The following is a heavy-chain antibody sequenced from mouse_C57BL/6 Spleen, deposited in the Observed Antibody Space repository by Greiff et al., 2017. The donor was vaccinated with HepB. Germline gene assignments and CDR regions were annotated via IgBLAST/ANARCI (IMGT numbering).Heavy chain of an antibody. V-gene: IGHV3-6*01. CDR2: ISYDGSN. Sequence: EVQLQESGPGLVKPSQSLSLTCSVTGYSITSGYYWNWIRQFPGHHLEWMGYISYDGSNNYNPSLKNRISITRDTSKNQFFLKLNSVTTEDTATYYCASYYYGSYYFDYWGQGTTLTVSS. CDR1: GYSITSGYY. CDR3: ASYYYGSYYFDY. J-gene: IGHJ2*01. D-gene: IGHD1-1*01.